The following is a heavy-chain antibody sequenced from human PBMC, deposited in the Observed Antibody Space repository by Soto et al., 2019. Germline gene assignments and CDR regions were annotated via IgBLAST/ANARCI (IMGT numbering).Heavy chain of an antibody. CDR1: GFSLSTSGVG. V-gene: IGHV2-5*02. J-gene: IGHJ5*02. CDR2: IYWDDDK. Sequence: QITLKESGPTLVKPTQTLTLTCTFSGFSLSTSGVGVGWIRQPPGKALEWLALIYWDDDKRYSPSLKSRLTIPKDTSKNQVVLTLTNMDPVDTATYYCAHSRPMPALRFLEWSDTPDRWFDPWGQGTLVTVSS. D-gene: IGHD3-3*01. CDR3: AHSRPMPALRFLEWSDTPDRWFDP.